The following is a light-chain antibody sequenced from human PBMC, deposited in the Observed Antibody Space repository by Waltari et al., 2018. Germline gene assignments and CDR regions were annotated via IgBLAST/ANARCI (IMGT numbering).Light chain of an antibody. CDR2: DAS. Sequence: DIQMTQSPSTLSASVGDRVTITCRASKSLSSWLAWYQQKPGKAPKLLIYDASSLESGVPSRFSGSGSGTEFTLTISSLQPDDFATYYCQQYNSYLYTFGQGTKLEIK. CDR3: QQYNSYLYT. J-gene: IGKJ2*01. CDR1: KSLSSW. V-gene: IGKV1-5*01.